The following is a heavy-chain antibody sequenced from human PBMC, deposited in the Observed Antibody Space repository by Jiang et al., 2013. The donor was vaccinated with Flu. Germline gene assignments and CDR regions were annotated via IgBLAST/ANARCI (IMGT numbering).Heavy chain of an antibody. CDR3: ARGGGHCSGGSCYFDS. D-gene: IGHD2-15*01. Sequence: FSGYYWSWIRQXPERGLEWIGEINHRGNINYNPSLKSRVTKSIDTSKNQFSLNLSSVTAADTAVYYCARGGGHCSGGSCYFDSWGQGTLVTVSS. V-gene: IGHV4-34*01. CDR1: FSGYY. CDR2: INHRGNI. J-gene: IGHJ4*02.